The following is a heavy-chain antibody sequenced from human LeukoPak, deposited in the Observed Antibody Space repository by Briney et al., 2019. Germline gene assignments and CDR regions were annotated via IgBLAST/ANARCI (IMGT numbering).Heavy chain of an antibody. D-gene: IGHD3-22*01. Sequence: PGGSLRLSCAASGFTFSSYGMHWVRQAPGKGLEWVAVISYDGSNKYYADSVKGRFTISGDNSKNTLYLQMNSLRAEDTAVYYCARGDYYDSSDYFNDAFDIWGQGTMVTVSS. CDR3: ARGDYYDSSDYFNDAFDI. V-gene: IGHV3-30*03. CDR2: ISYDGSNK. CDR1: GFTFSSYG. J-gene: IGHJ3*02.